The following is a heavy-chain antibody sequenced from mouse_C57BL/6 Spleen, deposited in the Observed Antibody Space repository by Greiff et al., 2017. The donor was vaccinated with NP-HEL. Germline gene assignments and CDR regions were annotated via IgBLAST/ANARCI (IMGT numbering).Heavy chain of an antibody. CDR1: GYAFSSYW. V-gene: IGHV1-80*01. CDR3: TIITTVVEEYCDV. Sequence: QVQLQQSGAELVKPGASVKISCKASGYAFSSYWMNWVKQRPGKGLEWIGQIYPGDGDTNYNGQFKGKATLTADKSSSTAYMQLSSLTSDDSAVYFCTIITTVVEEYCDVWGTGTTVTVSS. CDR2: IYPGDGDT. D-gene: IGHD1-1*01. J-gene: IGHJ1*03.